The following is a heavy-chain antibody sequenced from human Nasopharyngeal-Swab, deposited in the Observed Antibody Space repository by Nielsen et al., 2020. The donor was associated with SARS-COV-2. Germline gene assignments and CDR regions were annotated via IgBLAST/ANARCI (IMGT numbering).Heavy chain of an antibody. CDR2: FDPEDGET. D-gene: IGHD1-7*01. Sequence: WVRQAPGQRLEWMGGFDPEDGETIYAQKFQGRVTMTEDTSTGTAYMELSSLRSEDTAVYYCATGGPITGTINWFDPWGQGTLVTVSS. CDR3: ATGGPITGTINWFDP. V-gene: IGHV1-24*01. J-gene: IGHJ5*02.